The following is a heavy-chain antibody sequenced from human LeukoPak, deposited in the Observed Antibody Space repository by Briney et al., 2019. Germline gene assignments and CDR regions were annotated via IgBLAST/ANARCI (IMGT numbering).Heavy chain of an antibody. Sequence: GGSLRLSCAASGFPVSSNYMSWVRQAPGKGLEWVSVIYRGGNTHYADSVKGRFTISGDSSRNTLHLQMNSLRAEDTAVYYCALESAGTLRYWGQGTLVTLFS. CDR1: GFPVSSNY. D-gene: IGHD6-13*01. CDR2: IYRGGNT. CDR3: ALESAGTLRY. V-gene: IGHV3-66*01. J-gene: IGHJ4*02.